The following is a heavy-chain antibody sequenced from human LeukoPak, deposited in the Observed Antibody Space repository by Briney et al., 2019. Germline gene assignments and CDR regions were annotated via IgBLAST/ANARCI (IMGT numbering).Heavy chain of an antibody. D-gene: IGHD3-22*01. CDR3: AKDRGVVVSYYFDY. CDR2: ISGSGGST. V-gene: IGHV3-23*01. Sequence: GGPLSLFHAASGFTLRCYALSWLDQAPGKGLEGVSAISGSGGSTYYADSVKGRFTISRDNSKNTLYLQMNSLRAEDTAVYYCAKDRGVVVSYYFDYWGQGTLVTVSS. J-gene: IGHJ4*02. CDR1: GFTLRCYA.